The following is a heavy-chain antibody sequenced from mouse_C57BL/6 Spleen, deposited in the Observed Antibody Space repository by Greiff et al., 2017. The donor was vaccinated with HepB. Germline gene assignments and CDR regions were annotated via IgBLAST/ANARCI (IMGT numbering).Heavy chain of an antibody. CDR2: ISNGGGST. D-gene: IGHD1-1*01. CDR1: GFTFSDYY. Sequence: LQQSGGGLVQPGGSLKLSCAASGFTFSDYYMYWVRQTPEKRLEWVAYISNGGGSTYYPDTVKGRFTISRDNAKNTLYLQMSRLKSEDTAMYYCARQSGSTSWFAYWGQGTLVTVSA. V-gene: IGHV5-12*01. CDR3: ARQSGSTSWFAY. J-gene: IGHJ3*01.